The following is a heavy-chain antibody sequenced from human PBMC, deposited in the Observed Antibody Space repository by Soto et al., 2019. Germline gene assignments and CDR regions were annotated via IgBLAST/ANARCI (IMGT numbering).Heavy chain of an antibody. CDR2: ISSSSSVI. D-gene: IGHD7-27*01. CDR3: ARDLSWGSNWYYYMDV. V-gene: IGHV3-48*01. Sequence: GGSLRLSCATSGFILSDCAMNWVRQAPGKGLEWVSYISSSSSVIDYADSVKDRFTVSRDNARNSLYPQMNSLRAEDTAVYYCARDLSWGSNWYYYMDVWGKGTTVTVSS. J-gene: IGHJ6*03. CDR1: GFILSDCA.